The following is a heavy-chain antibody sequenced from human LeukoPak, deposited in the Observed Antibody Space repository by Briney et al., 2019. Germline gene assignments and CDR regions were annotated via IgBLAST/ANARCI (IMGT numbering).Heavy chain of an antibody. CDR2: ISTSSNYI. Sequence: GGSLRLSCVASGFTFSTYSMNWVRQAPGKGLEWVSFISTSSNYIYYADSVKGRFTISRDNAKNSLYLQMNSLRAEDTAVYYCAREPYYYDSSGYYDYWGQGTLVTVSS. CDR1: GFTFSTYS. CDR3: AREPYYYDSSGYYDY. D-gene: IGHD3-22*01. V-gene: IGHV3-21*01. J-gene: IGHJ4*02.